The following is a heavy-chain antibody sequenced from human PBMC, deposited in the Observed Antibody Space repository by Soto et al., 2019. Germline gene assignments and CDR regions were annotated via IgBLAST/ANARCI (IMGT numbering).Heavy chain of an antibody. V-gene: IGHV3-21*01. CDR2: ISSNSAYI. Sequence: KTGGSLRLSCAASGFTFRSFTMNWVRQAPGKGLEWVSTISSNSAYIYYTDALRGRFTISRDNAKNSLHLQMNSLRAEDTAVYYCTRDAARDSSARGWFDPWGPGTLVTVSP. J-gene: IGHJ5*02. D-gene: IGHD6-13*01. CDR1: GFTFRSFT. CDR3: TRDAARDSSARGWFDP.